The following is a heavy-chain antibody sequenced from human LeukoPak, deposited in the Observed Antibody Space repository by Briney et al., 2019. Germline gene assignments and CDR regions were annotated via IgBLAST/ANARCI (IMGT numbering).Heavy chain of an antibody. CDR3: ARGEDLDFWSGSPMDV. Sequence: GGSLRLSCAASGFTVSFNYMIWVRQAPGKGLEWVSVIYSGGSIYYADSVKGRFTISRDNSKNTLYLQMNSLRAEDTAVYYCARGEDLDFWSGSPMDVWGKGTTVTVSS. D-gene: IGHD3-3*01. CDR1: GFTVSFNY. J-gene: IGHJ6*03. CDR2: IYSGGSI. V-gene: IGHV3-66*02.